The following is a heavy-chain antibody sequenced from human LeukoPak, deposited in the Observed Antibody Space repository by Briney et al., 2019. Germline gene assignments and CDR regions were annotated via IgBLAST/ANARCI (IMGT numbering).Heavy chain of an antibody. CDR3: AKDQPSGYSSSWPVDY. V-gene: IGHV3-74*01. CDR2: MNSDGSGT. CDR1: GLTLSNYW. D-gene: IGHD6-13*01. Sequence: GGSLRLSCAASGLTLSNYWMHWVRQAPGKGLVWVSRMNSDGSGTSYADSVKGRFTISRDNAKNTLYLQMNSLRAEDTAVYYCAKDQPSGYSSSWPVDYWGQGTLVTVSS. J-gene: IGHJ4*02.